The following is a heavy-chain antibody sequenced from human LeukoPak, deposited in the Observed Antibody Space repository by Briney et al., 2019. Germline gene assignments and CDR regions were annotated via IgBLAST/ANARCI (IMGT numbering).Heavy chain of an antibody. Sequence: GGSLRLSCAASGFTFSSYAMSWVRQAPGKGLEWVSAISGSGGSTYYADSVKGRFTISRDNSKNTLYLQMNSLRAEDTAVYYCARDGATTGTNYYYGMDVWGQGTTVTVYS. D-gene: IGHD1-1*01. CDR2: ISGSGGST. CDR1: GFTFSSYA. V-gene: IGHV3-23*01. J-gene: IGHJ6*02. CDR3: ARDGATTGTNYYYGMDV.